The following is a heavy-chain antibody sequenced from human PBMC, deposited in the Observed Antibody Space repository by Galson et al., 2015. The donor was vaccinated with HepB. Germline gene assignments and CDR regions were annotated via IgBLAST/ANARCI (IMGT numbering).Heavy chain of an antibody. CDR2: ISWDSGTI. CDR1: GFSFDDYA. J-gene: IGHJ3*02. CDR3: AKDRRGWGPDAFDI. Sequence: SLRLSCAASGFSFDDYAMHWVRQVPGKGLEWVSGISWDSGTIVYADSVKGRFTISRDNAKNSLYLQMNSLRTEDTALYFCAKDRRGWGPDAFDIWGQGTMVTVSS. V-gene: IGHV3-9*01. D-gene: IGHD3-16*01.